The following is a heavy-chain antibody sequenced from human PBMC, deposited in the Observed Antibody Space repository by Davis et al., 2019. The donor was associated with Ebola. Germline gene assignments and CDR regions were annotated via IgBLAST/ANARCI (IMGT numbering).Heavy chain of an antibody. D-gene: IGHD1-1*01. Sequence: GGSLRLSCAVSGFSFSSYWMTWVRQAPGKGLEWVSYISSRGTNIYYADSVKGRFTISRDIAKNSLYLQMNSLRDEDTAVYYCARGSENWNYVDYWGQGTLVTVSS. J-gene: IGHJ4*02. CDR1: GFSFSSYW. CDR3: ARGSENWNYVDY. V-gene: IGHV3-48*03. CDR2: ISSRGTNI.